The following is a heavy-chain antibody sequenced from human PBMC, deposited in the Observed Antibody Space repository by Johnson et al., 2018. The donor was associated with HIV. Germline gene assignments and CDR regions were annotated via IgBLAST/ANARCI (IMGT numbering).Heavy chain of an antibody. CDR3: AREATYWYDRSGSPYACDI. CDR2: IKQDGSEK. Sequence: EVQLVESGGGLVQPGGSLRLSCAASGFTFSSYWMSWVRQAPGKGLEWVANIKQDGSEKYYVDSVKGRFTISRDSAKNSLYMQMNSLRAEDTAVYYCAREATYWYDRSGSPYACDIWGQGTMVTVSS. J-gene: IGHJ3*02. CDR1: GFTFSSYW. D-gene: IGHD3-22*01. V-gene: IGHV3-7*01.